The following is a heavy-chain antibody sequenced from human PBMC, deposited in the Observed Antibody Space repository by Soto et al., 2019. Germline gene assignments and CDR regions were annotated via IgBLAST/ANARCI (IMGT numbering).Heavy chain of an antibody. CDR2: IDPSDSQT. D-gene: IGHD3-22*01. J-gene: IGHJ4*02. CDR1: GYSFAGYW. CDR3: ARQIYDSDTGPNFQYYFDS. Sequence: LKISCKGSGYSFAGYWITWVRQKPGKGLGWMGRIDPSDSQTYYSPSFRGHVAISVTKSITTVFLQWSSLRASDTAMYYCARQIYDSDTGPNFQYYFDSWGQGTPVTVSS. V-gene: IGHV5-10-1*01.